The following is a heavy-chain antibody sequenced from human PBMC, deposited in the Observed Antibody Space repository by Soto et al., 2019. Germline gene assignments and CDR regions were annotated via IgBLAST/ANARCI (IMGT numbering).Heavy chain of an antibody. J-gene: IGHJ4*02. CDR1: GCSISSSNW. Sequence: QVQLQESGPGLVKPSGTLSLTCAVSGCSISSSNWWSWVRQPPGKGLEWIWETYHSGSTNYNPSLQRWLTISVDKSKNRFSLRLSSVTAADTAVYYCAGVSVVRGVVPFDYWGQGILVTVSS. D-gene: IGHD3-10*01. CDR3: AGVSVVRGVVPFDY. V-gene: IGHV4-4*02. CDR2: TYHSGST.